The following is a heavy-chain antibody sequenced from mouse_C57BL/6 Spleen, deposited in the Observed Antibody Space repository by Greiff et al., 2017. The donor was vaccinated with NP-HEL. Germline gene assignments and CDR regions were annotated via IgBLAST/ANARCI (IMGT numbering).Heavy chain of an antibody. CDR2: IYPGDGDT. V-gene: IGHV1-82*01. CDR1: GYAFSSSW. CDR3: ARWGYDYDVSFDY. D-gene: IGHD2-4*01. J-gene: IGHJ2*01. Sequence: VKLMESGPELVKPGASVKISCKASGYAFSSSWMNWVKQRPGKGLEWIGRIYPGDGDTNYNGKFKGKATLTADKSSSTAYMQLSSLTSEDSAVYFCARWGYDYDVSFDYWGQGTTLTVSS.